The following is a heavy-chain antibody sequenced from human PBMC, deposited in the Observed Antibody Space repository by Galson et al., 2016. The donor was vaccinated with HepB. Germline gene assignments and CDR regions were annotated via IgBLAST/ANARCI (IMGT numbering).Heavy chain of an antibody. D-gene: IGHD2-15*01. V-gene: IGHV3-53*01. Sequence: SLRLSCAASGFTVSSKYMSWVRQAPGKGLEWVSVIYSGGSTYHADSVKGRITISRDNSKNTAYLQMNSLRAEDTAVYYCASSHSPESYYFDYWGQGTLVTVSS. CDR1: GFTVSSKY. CDR3: ASSHSPESYYFDY. J-gene: IGHJ4*02. CDR2: IYSGGST.